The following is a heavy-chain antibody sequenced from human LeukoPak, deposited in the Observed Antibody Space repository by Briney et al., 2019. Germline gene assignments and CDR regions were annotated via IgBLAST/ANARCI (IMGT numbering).Heavy chain of an antibody. CDR2: ISSSSSYI. CDR1: GFTFSDYY. V-gene: IGHV3-11*06. CDR3: AAPGIAAAEIDY. D-gene: IGHD6-13*01. J-gene: IGHJ4*02. Sequence: KPGGSLRLSCAASGFTFSDYYMSWIRQAPGKGLEWVSYISSSSSYIYYADSVKGRFTISRDNAKNSLYLQMNSLRAEDTAVYYCAAPGIAAAEIDYWGQGTLVTVSS.